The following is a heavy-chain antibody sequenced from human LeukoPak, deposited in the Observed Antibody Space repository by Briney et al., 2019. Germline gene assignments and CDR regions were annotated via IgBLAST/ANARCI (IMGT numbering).Heavy chain of an antibody. CDR3: AKDGYSGYDHDAFDI. V-gene: IGHV3-30*02. CDR1: GFTFSSYG. J-gene: IGHJ3*02. Sequence: PGGSLRLSCAASGFTFSSYGMHWVRQAPGKGLEWEAFIRYDGSNKYYADSVKGRFTISRDNSKNTLYLQMNSLRAEDTAVYYCAKDGYSGYDHDAFDIWGQGTMVTVSS. CDR2: IRYDGSNK. D-gene: IGHD5-12*01.